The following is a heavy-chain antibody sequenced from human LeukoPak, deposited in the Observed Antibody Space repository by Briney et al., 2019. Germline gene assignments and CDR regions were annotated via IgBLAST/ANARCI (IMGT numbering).Heavy chain of an antibody. CDR3: ARGDGEWFLGY. D-gene: IGHD3-3*01. CDR1: GFTFSSYA. CDR2: ISGSGGST. V-gene: IGHV3-23*01. Sequence: GGSLRLSCAASGFTFSSYAMSWVRQAPGKGLEWVSAISGSGGSTYYADSVKGRFTISRHNSKNTLYLLMNSLRAEDTAVYYCARGDGEWFLGYWGQGTLVTVSS. J-gene: IGHJ4*02.